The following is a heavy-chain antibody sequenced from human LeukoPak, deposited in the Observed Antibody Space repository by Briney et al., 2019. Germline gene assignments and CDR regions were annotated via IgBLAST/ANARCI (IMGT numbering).Heavy chain of an antibody. CDR2: IKKDGSEK. D-gene: IGHD2-2*02. J-gene: IGHJ4*02. V-gene: IGHV3-7*01. CDR1: GFTFSSYW. Sequence: PGGSLRLSCAASGFTFSSYWMSWVRQAPGKGLEWVANIKKDGSEKYYVDSVKGRFTISRDNAKNSVYLQMNSLRGEDTAIYYCAKGSATAIRPPNFDYWGQGTLVTVSS. CDR3: AKGSATAIRPPNFDY.